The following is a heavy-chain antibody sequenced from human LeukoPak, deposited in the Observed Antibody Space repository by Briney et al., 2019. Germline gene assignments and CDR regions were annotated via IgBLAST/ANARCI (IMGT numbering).Heavy chain of an antibody. D-gene: IGHD1-26*01. CDR2: IKQAGSEK. V-gene: IGHV3-7*01. Sequence: PGGSLRLSCAASGFTFSSYWMSWVRQAPGKGLEWVANIKQAGSEKYYVDSVKGRFTISRDNAKNSLYLQMNSLRAEDTAVYYCARDKEWDRSSFDYWGQGTLVTVSS. J-gene: IGHJ4*02. CDR3: ARDKEWDRSSFDY. CDR1: GFTFSSYW.